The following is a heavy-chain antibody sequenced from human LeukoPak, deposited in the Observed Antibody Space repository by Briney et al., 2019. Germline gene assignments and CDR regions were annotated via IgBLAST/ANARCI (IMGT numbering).Heavy chain of an antibody. D-gene: IGHD3-22*01. V-gene: IGHV1-8*02. CDR1: GYTFTSYG. Sequence: ASVKVSCKASGYTFTSYGISWVRQATGQGLEWMGWMNPNSGNTGYAQKFQGRVTMTRNTSISIAYMELSSLRSEDTAVYYCARGTLRNYYDSSGYHLGNDYWGQGTLVTVSS. CDR3: ARGTLRNYYDSSGYHLGNDY. J-gene: IGHJ4*02. CDR2: MNPNSGNT.